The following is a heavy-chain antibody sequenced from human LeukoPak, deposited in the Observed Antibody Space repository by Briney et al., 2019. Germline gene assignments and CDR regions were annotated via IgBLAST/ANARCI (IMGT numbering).Heavy chain of an antibody. Sequence: GGSLRLSCAASGFTFSNYAMSWVRQAPGKGREWVSTISGGGITTYYADSAKGRFTISRDNSKNTMFLQIDSLRADDTAVYYCPRQSYASGWNPFDYWGQGILVTVSS. CDR3: PRQSYASGWNPFDY. CDR1: GFTFSNYA. D-gene: IGHD6-19*01. J-gene: IGHJ4*02. V-gene: IGHV3-23*01. CDR2: ISGGGITT.